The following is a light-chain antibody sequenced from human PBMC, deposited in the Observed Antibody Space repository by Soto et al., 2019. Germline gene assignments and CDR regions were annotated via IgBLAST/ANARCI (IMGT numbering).Light chain of an antibody. J-gene: IGLJ3*02. Sequence: QSVLTQPPSASGTPGQRVTISCSGSSSNIGSNFVYWYQQFPGTAPKLLIYCDNQRPSGVPDRFSGSKSGTSASLAISGLRSEDEADYYCAAWDDILNGWVFGGGTKLTVL. CDR2: CDN. V-gene: IGLV1-47*02. CDR1: SSNIGSNF. CDR3: AAWDDILNGWV.